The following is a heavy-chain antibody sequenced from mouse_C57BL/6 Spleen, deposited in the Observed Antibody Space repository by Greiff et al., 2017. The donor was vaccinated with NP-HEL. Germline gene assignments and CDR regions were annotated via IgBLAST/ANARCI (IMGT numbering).Heavy chain of an antibody. CDR1: GYTFTSYW. Sequence: QVQLQQSGAELAKPGASVKLSCKASGYTFTSYWMHWVKQRPGQGLEWIGYINPSSGYTKYNQKFKDKATLTADKSSSTAYMQRSSLTYEDSAVYYCARNYYGSSYGFAYWGQGTLVTVSA. CDR2: INPSSGYT. J-gene: IGHJ3*01. V-gene: IGHV1-7*01. CDR3: ARNYYGSSYGFAY. D-gene: IGHD1-1*01.